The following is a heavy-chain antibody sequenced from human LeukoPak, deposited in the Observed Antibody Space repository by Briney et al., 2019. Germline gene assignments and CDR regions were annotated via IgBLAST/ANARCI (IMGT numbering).Heavy chain of an antibody. CDR1: GGSISSGGYY. J-gene: IGHJ4*02. V-gene: IGHV4-31*03. D-gene: IGHD3-10*01. Sequence: SETLSLTCTVSGGSISSGGYYWSWIRQHPGKGLEWIVYIYYSGSTYYNPSLKSRVTISVDTSKNQFSLKLSSVTAADTAVYYCARGDGSGSYYSFGYWGQGTLVTVSS. CDR2: IYYSGST. CDR3: ARGDGSGSYYSFGY.